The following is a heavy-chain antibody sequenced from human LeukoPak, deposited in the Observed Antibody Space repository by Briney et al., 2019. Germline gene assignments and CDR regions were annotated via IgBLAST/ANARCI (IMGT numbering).Heavy chain of an antibody. Sequence: GSLRLSLSSSGFTVRGPHMSLVRQAPGKGLELVSAMYTGGTTYYADSVMGRFTVSRDNSRNTVFLHMNSLRVDDTAVYYCAKDEATSGGGLASWGQGTLVTVSS. V-gene: IGHV3-53*01. CDR3: AKDEATSGGGLAS. D-gene: IGHD3-16*01. J-gene: IGHJ4*02. CDR2: MYTGGTT. CDR1: GFTVRGPH.